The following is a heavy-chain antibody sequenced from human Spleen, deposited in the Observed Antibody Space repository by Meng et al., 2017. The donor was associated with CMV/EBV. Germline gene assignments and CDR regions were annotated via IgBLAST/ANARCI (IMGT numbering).Heavy chain of an antibody. V-gene: IGHV3-11*04. Sequence: GESLKISCAASGFTFSDYYMSWIRQAPGKGLEWVSYISSSGSTIYYADSVKGRFTISRDNAKNSLYLQMNSLRAEDTAVYYCARDFSKVLMDVWGQGTTVTVSS. D-gene: IGHD2/OR15-2a*01. CDR3: ARDFSKVLMDV. J-gene: IGHJ6*02. CDR2: ISSSGSTI. CDR1: GFTFSDYY.